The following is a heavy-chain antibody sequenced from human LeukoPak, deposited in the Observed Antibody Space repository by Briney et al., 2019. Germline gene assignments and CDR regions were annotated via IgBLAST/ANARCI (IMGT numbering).Heavy chain of an antibody. CDR1: GYSISSGYY. J-gene: IGHJ4*02. Sequence: SETLSLTCTVSGYSISSGYYWGWIRQPPGQGLEWIGSIDHSGSTHYNPSLKSRVTISVDTSKNQFSLKLSSVTAADTALYYCARDATMMGNYFNYWGQGTLVTVSS. CDR3: ARDATMMGNYFNY. CDR2: IDHSGST. D-gene: IGHD5-12*01. V-gene: IGHV4-38-2*02.